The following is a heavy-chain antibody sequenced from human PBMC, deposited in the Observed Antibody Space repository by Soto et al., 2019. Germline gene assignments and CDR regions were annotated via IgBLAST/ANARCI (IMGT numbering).Heavy chain of an antibody. CDR3: ARDRVYFDWLGTPGPNAFDI. Sequence: QVPLVQSGAEVKKPGASVKVSCKASGYTFTSYGISWVRQAPGQGLEWMGWISAYNGNTNYAQKLQGRVTMTTDTSTSTAYMELRSLRSDDTAVYHCARDRVYFDWLGTPGPNAFDIWGQGTMVTVSS. J-gene: IGHJ3*02. CDR1: GYTFTSYG. CDR2: ISAYNGNT. D-gene: IGHD3-9*01. V-gene: IGHV1-18*01.